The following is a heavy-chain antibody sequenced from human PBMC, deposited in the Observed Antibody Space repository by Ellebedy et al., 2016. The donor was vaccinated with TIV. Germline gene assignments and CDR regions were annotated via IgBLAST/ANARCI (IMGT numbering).Heavy chain of an antibody. CDR3: TKDGSGTMNF. CDR1: GFSFSDCY. D-gene: IGHD1-1*01. V-gene: IGHV3-11*04. Sequence: GESLKISCAASGFSFSDCYMFWIRQAPGKGLGWVSYISSSRQTIYFADSVTGRFTISRDNSNKSLYLQMHSLRAEDTAVYYCTKDGSGTMNFWGQGTLVTVSS. J-gene: IGHJ4*02. CDR2: ISSSRQTI.